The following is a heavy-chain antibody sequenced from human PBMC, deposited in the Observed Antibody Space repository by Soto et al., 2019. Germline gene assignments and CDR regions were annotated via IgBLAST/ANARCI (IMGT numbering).Heavy chain of an antibody. Sequence: SETLSLTCSVSGASISRSTYYWGWMRQPPGKGLEWVASFFYSGNTYYNPSLKSRVTISVDASKNRFSLKLSSVTAADTAVYYCVRRQGLDIDGYYWGPGIQVTVSS. V-gene: IGHV4-39*01. CDR1: GASISRSTYY. CDR3: VRRQGLDIDGYY. CDR2: FFYSGNT. J-gene: IGHJ4*02. D-gene: IGHD1-1*01.